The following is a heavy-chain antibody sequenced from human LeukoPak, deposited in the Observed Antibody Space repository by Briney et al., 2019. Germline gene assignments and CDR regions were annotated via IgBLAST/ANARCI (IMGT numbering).Heavy chain of an antibody. CDR2: IRYDGSNK. V-gene: IGHV3-30*02. J-gene: IGHJ4*02. CDR1: GFTFSSYG. Sequence: GGSLRLSCAASGFTFSSYGMHWVRQAPGKGLGWVAFIRYDGSNKYYADSVKGRFTISRDNSKNTLYLQMNSLRAEDTALYYCAKDKGVAGSFDYWGQGTLVTVSS. D-gene: IGHD6-19*01. CDR3: AKDKGVAGSFDY.